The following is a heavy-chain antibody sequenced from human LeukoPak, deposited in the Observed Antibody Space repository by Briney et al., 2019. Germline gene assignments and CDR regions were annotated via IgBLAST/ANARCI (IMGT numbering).Heavy chain of an antibody. CDR3: ARRSYGSGPDAFDI. J-gene: IGHJ3*02. CDR1: GFTVSSNY. Sequence: GGSLRLSCAASGFTVSSNYVSWVRQAPGKGLEWVSVIYSGGSTYYADSVKGRFTISRDNAKNSLYLQMNSLRAEDTAVYYCARRSYGSGPDAFDIWGQGTMVTVSS. D-gene: IGHD3-10*01. V-gene: IGHV3-53*01. CDR2: IYSGGST.